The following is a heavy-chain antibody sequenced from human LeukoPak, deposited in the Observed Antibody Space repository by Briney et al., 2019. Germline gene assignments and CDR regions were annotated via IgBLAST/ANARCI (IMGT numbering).Heavy chain of an antibody. CDR1: GGSISSGGYY. J-gene: IGHJ4*02. Sequence: SETLSLTCTVSGGSISSGGYYWSWIRQHPGKGLEWIGYIYYSGSTYYNPSLKSGVTISVDTSKNQFSLKLSSVAAADTSVYYGGRGTGGGALSSFAYWGQGTLVTVSS. CDR3: GRGTGGGALSSFAY. V-gene: IGHV4-31*03. CDR2: IYYSGST. D-gene: IGHD3-16*02.